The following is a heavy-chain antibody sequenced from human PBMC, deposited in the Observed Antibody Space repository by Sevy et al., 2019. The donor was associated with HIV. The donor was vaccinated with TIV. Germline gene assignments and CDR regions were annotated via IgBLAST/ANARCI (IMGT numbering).Heavy chain of an antibody. V-gene: IGHV3-33*06. D-gene: IGHD6-19*01. Sequence: GGSLRLSCAASGFTFSSYGMHWVRQAPGKGLEWVALIWYDGSNKYYLDSVKGRFTISRDNSKNTLYLQMNTLRAEDTAVYYCAKDYACKDCFWGSDWFDSNWGQGTLVTVSS. CDR2: IWYDGSNK. J-gene: IGHJ4*02. CDR3: AKDYACKDCFWGSDWFDSN. CDR1: GFTFSSYG.